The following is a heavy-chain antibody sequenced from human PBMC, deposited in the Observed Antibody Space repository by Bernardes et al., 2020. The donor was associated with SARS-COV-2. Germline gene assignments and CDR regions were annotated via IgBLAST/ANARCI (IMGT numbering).Heavy chain of an antibody. CDR2: IIPIFGTA. D-gene: IGHD3-16*01. Sequence: SVKVSCKASGGTFSSYAISWVRQAPGQGLEWMGRIIPIFGTANYAQKFQGRVTITADESTSTAYMELSSLRSEDTAVYDCASSGWSTLGGGRGNWFDPWGQGTLVTVSS. J-gene: IGHJ5*02. CDR1: GGTFSSYA. V-gene: IGHV1-69*13. CDR3: ASSGWSTLGGGRGNWFDP.